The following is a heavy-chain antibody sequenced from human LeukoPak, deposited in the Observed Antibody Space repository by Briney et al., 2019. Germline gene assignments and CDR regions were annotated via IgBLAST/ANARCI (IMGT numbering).Heavy chain of an antibody. CDR1: GFTFSSYS. Sequence: PGGSLRLSCAASGFTFSSYSMNWVRQAPGKGLEWVSYISSSSSTIYYADSVKGRFTISRDNAKNSLYLQMNSLRAEDTAVYYCAKGQSGAYYYMDVWGKGTTVTVSS. CDR3: AKGQSGAYYYMDV. CDR2: ISSSSSTI. J-gene: IGHJ6*03. V-gene: IGHV3-48*01. D-gene: IGHD1-26*01.